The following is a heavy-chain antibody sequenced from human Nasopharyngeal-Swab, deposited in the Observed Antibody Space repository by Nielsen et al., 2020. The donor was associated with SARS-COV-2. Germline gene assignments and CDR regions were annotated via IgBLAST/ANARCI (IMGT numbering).Heavy chain of an antibody. J-gene: IGHJ4*02. CDR2: ISYDGSNK. D-gene: IGHD6-13*01. Sequence: GGSLRLSCAASGFTFSSYGMHWVRQAPGKGLEWVAVISYDGSNKYYADSVKGRFTIPRDNSKNTLYLQMNSLRAEDTAVYYCATRYSSSLGGNYWGQGTLVTVSS. CDR3: ATRYSSSLGGNY. CDR1: GFTFSSYG. V-gene: IGHV3-30*03.